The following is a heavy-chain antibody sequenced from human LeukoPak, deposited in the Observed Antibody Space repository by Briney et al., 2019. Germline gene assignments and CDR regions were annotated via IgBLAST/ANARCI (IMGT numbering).Heavy chain of an antibody. CDR3: VRESSGYYFDY. D-gene: IGHD3-10*01. Sequence: PGGSLRLSCAASGFTFSGYWMNWVRQAPGKGLEWVAYINSNGGDIYYADSVKGRFTISRDNAKNSLYLQMNSLRAEDTAVYYCVRESSGYYFDYWGQGTLVTVSS. V-gene: IGHV3-21*05. CDR1: GFTFSGYW. J-gene: IGHJ4*02. CDR2: INSNGGDI.